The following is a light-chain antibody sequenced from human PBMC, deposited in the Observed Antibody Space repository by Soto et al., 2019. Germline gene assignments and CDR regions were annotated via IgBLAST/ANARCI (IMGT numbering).Light chain of an antibody. CDR1: QSVSSY. CDR2: DAS. J-gene: IGKJ4*01. V-gene: IGKV3-11*01. Sequence: DIVMTQSPATLSVSTGERATLTCRASQSVSSYLAWYQQKPGQAPRLLIYDASNRATGIPARFSGSGSGTDFTLTMSSLEPEDFAVYYCQQRSNWPLTCGGGNKGDIK. CDR3: QQRSNWPLT.